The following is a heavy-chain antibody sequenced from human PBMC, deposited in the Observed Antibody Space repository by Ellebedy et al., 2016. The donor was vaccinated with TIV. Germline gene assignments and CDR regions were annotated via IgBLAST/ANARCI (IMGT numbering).Heavy chain of an antibody. CDR3: AKARPVAHMGYGLDV. D-gene: IGHD6-19*01. Sequence: SLKISXVGSGFFFDNFAMHWVRQAPGKGLEWVSGITWNSGEIDYADSVKGRFTISRDNAKNSLYLQMNSLRPEDTALYYCAKARPVAHMGYGLDVWGRGTTVTVSS. V-gene: IGHV3-9*01. CDR2: ITWNSGEI. CDR1: GFFFDNFA. J-gene: IGHJ6*02.